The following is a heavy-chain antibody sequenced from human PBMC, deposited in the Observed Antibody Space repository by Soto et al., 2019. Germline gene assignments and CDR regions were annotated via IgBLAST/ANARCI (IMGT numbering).Heavy chain of an antibody. CDR2: ISYDGSNK. J-gene: IGHJ6*02. CDR1: GFTFSSYG. V-gene: IGHV3-30*18. D-gene: IGHD1-26*01. Sequence: QVQLVESGGGVVQPGRSLRLSCAASGFTFSSYGMHWVRQAPGKGLEWVAVISYDGSNKYYADSVKGRFTISRDNSKNTLYLQMNSLRAEGTAVYYCAKVEESPSVGAAYYYYGMDVWGQGTTVTVSS. CDR3: AKVEESPSVGAAYYYYGMDV.